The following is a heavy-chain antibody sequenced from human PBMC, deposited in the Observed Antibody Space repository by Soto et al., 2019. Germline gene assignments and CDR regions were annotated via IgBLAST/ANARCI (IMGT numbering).Heavy chain of an antibody. Sequence: EVQLLESGGGLVQPGGSLRLSCAASGFTFSSYAMSWVRQAPGKGLEWVSSISSSSSYIYYADSVKGRFTISRDNAKNSLYLQMNSLRAEDTAVYYCARDYYDSSGYYHYAFDIWGQGTMVTVSS. CDR2: ISSSSSYI. J-gene: IGHJ3*02. CDR1: GFTFSSYA. CDR3: ARDYYDSSGYYHYAFDI. D-gene: IGHD3-22*01. V-gene: IGHV3-21*01.